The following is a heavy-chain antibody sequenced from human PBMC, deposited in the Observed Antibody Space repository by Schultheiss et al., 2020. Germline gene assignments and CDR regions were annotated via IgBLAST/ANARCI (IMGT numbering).Heavy chain of an antibody. Sequence: GGSLRLSCAASDFTVSSTYMSWVRQAPGKGLEWVSIIYSGGSTYYADSVKGRFTISRDNSKNTLYLQMNSLRAEDTAVYYCAKEYCSSTSCYRNDYYGMDVWGQGTTVTVSS. CDR2: IYSGGST. D-gene: IGHD2-2*01. V-gene: IGHV3-53*05. J-gene: IGHJ6*02. CDR1: DFTVSSTY. CDR3: AKEYCSSTSCYRNDYYGMDV.